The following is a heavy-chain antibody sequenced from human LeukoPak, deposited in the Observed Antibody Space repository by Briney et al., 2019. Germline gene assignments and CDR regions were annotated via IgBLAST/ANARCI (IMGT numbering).Heavy chain of an antibody. CDR2: ISGSGGST. D-gene: IGHD3-10*01. CDR3: AKDKPPVMVRGVIFDY. Sequence: PGGSLRLSCAASGFTFSSYAMSWVRRAPGKGLEWVSAISGSGGSTYYADSVKGRFTISRDNSKNTLYLQMNSLRAEDTAVYYCAKDKPPVMVRGVIFDYWGQGTLVTVSS. V-gene: IGHV3-23*01. J-gene: IGHJ4*02. CDR1: GFTFSSYA.